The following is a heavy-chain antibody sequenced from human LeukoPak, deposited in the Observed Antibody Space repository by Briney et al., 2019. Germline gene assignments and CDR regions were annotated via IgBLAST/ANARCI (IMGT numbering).Heavy chain of an antibody. CDR1: GGSISSYY. D-gene: IGHD3-10*01. CDR3: ARGIMVRGVIPLYYFDY. V-gene: IGHV4-59*01. J-gene: IGHJ4*02. Sequence: PSETLSLTCTVSGGSISSYYWSWIRQPPGKGLEWIGYIYYSGSTNYNPSLKSRVTISVDTSKNQFSLKLSSVTAADTAVYYCARGIMVRGVIPLYYFDYWGQGTLVTVSP. CDR2: IYYSGST.